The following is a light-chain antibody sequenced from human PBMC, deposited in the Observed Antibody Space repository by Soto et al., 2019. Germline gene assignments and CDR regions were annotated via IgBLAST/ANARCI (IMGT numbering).Light chain of an antibody. J-gene: IGKJ4*01. Sequence: AIRMTQSPSSLSASTGVRVTITCRASPGISSYLAWSQQKPVKAPKLLIYAASTLQSGAPSRFSVRGSVTDSTLAISCLLSKDFPTSYCQDYYSYPSLTFGGGTKVEIK. CDR2: AAS. V-gene: IGKV1-8*01. CDR1: PGISSY. CDR3: QDYYSYPSLT.